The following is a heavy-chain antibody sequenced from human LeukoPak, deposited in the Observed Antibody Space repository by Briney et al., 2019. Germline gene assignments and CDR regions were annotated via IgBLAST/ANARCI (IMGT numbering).Heavy chain of an antibody. D-gene: IGHD6-13*01. CDR3: TASAGTKNDAFDV. V-gene: IGHV4-59*01. CDR2: IYYSGST. Sequence: SETLSLTCTVSGGSISSYYWSWIRQPPGKGLEWIGYIYYSGSTNYNPSLKSRVTISVDTSKNQFSLKLTSVTSADTAVYFCTASAGTKNDAFDVWGQGTMVTVSS. J-gene: IGHJ3*01. CDR1: GGSISSYY.